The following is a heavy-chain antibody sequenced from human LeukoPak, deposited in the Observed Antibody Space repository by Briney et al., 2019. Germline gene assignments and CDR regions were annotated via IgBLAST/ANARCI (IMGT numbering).Heavy chain of an antibody. Sequence: SETLSLTCAVYGGSFSGYYWSWIRQPPGKGLEWIGEINHSGSTNYNPSLKSRVTISVDTSKNQFSLKLSSVTAADTAVYYCARYGSSSLRAGYYYYMDVWGKGTTVTVSS. D-gene: IGHD6-6*01. J-gene: IGHJ6*03. CDR2: INHSGST. CDR3: ARYGSSSLRAGYYYYMDV. CDR1: GGSFSGYY. V-gene: IGHV4-34*01.